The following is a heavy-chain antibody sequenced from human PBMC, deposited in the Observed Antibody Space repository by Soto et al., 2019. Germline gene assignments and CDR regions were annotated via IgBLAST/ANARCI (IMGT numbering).Heavy chain of an antibody. CDR1: GYTLTELS. Sequence: ASVKVSCKVSGYTLTELSMHWVRQAPGKGLEWMGGFDPEDGETIYAQKFQGRVTMTEDTSTDTAYMELSSLRSEDTAVYYCATVARVRGYSGYDLGWSYYFDYWGQGTLVTVSS. CDR2: FDPEDGET. V-gene: IGHV1-24*01. D-gene: IGHD5-12*01. CDR3: ATVARVRGYSGYDLGWSYYFDY. J-gene: IGHJ4*02.